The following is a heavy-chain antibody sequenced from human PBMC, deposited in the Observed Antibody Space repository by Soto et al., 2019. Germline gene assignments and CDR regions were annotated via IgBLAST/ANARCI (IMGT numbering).Heavy chain of an antibody. CDR2: ISAYNGNT. V-gene: IGHV1-18*01. D-gene: IGHD2-8*01. J-gene: IGHJ5*02. CDR3: ARISHPIVLVAINWFDP. CDR1: GYTSTSYG. Sequence: ASVKVSCKASGYTSTSYGISWVRQAPGQGLEWMGWISAYNGNTNYAQKLQGRVTMTTDTSTSTAYMELRSLRSDDTAVYYCARISHPIVLVAINWFDPWGQGTLVTVSS.